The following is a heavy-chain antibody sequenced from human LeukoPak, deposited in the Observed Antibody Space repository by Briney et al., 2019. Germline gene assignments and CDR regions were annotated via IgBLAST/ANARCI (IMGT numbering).Heavy chain of an antibody. CDR3: ARGYSSGTYKGY. CDR2: IIPILGIA. D-gene: IGHD6-19*01. Sequence: SVKVSCKASGGTFSSCAISWVRQAPGQGLEWMGRIIPILGIANYAQKFQGRVTITADKSTSTAYMELSSLRSEDTAVYYCARGYSSGTYKGYWGQGTLVTVSS. J-gene: IGHJ4*02. CDR1: GGTFSSCA. V-gene: IGHV1-69*04.